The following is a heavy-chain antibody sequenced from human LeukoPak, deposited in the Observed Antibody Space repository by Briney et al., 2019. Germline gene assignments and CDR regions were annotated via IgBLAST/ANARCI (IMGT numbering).Heavy chain of an antibody. V-gene: IGHV4-30-4*02. J-gene: IGHJ4*02. CDR3: AEIPRI. Sequence: SETLSLTCTVSGGSISSGGYYWSWIRQPPGKGLEWIGYIYYSGSTYYNPSLKSRVSISIDTSKSQFSLRLDSVTAADTAFYYCAEIPRIWGQGILVTVSS. CDR1: GGSISSGGYY. D-gene: IGHD5-24*01. CDR2: IYYSGST.